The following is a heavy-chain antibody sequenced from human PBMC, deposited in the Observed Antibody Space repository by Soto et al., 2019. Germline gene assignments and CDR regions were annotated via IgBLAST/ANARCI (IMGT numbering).Heavy chain of an antibody. CDR3: ESAPWGSGWLIDAFDI. V-gene: IGHV3-33*01. CDR2: IWYDGSNK. CDR1: GFTFSSYG. Sequence: PGGYLRLSCAASGFTFSSYGMHWVRQAPGKGLEWVAVIWYDGSNKYYADSVKGRFTISRDNSKNTLYLQMNSLRAEDTAVYYCESAPWGSGWLIDAFDIWGQGTMVTVSS. J-gene: IGHJ3*02. D-gene: IGHD6-19*01.